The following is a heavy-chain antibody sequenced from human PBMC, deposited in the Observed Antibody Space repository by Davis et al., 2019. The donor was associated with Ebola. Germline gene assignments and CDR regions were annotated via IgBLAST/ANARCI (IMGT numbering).Heavy chain of an antibody. V-gene: IGHV3-33*01. CDR2: IWYDGSNK. Sequence: GESLKISCAASGFTFSSYGMHWVRQAPGKGLEWVAVIWYDGSNKYYADSVKGRFTISRDNSKNTLYLQMNSLRAEDTAVYYCARDGSISWYYYYYYYGMDVWGQGTTVTVSS. CDR1: GFTFSSYG. CDR3: ARDGSISWYYYYYYYGMDV. D-gene: IGHD6-13*01. J-gene: IGHJ6*02.